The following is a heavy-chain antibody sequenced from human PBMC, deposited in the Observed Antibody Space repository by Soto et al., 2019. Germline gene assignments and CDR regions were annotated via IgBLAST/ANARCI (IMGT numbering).Heavy chain of an antibody. D-gene: IGHD2-15*01. CDR3: ARDGLYCSGGSCDSGNWFGP. V-gene: IGHV1-46*01. CDR1: GYTFTSYY. J-gene: IGHJ5*02. Sequence: QVQLVQSGAEVKKPGASVKVSCKASGYTFTSYYMHWVRQAPGQGLEWMGIINPSGGRTSYAQKYQGTVTMTRDTSKSTVYRELSSLGSEETAVYYCARDGLYCSGGSCDSGNWFGPWGQGTLVTVSS. CDR2: INPSGGRT.